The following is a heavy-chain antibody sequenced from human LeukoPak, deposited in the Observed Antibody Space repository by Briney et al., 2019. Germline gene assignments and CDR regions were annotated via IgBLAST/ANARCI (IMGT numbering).Heavy chain of an antibody. J-gene: IGHJ4*02. V-gene: IGHV3-21*04. CDR1: GFKFSSYS. Sequence: GGSLRLSCAASGFKFSSYSMNWVRQAPGKGLEWVSSISTSSSYIYYADSVKGRFTISRDNAKNSLYLQMNSLRAEDTALYYCAKGTLGSCSGVTCYEFDYWGQGTLVTVSS. CDR2: ISTSSSYI. D-gene: IGHD2-8*02. CDR3: AKGTLGSCSGVTCYEFDY.